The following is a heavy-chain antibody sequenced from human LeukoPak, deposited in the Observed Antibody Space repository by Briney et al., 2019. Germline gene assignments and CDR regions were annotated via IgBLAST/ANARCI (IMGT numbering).Heavy chain of an antibody. D-gene: IGHD6-13*01. CDR3: ATIAAAGTTTH. Sequence: SETLSLTCTVSGGSMSSYYWSWIRQPPGKGLEWIGYIYYSGSTNYNPSLKSRVTISVDTSKNQFSLKLSSVTAADTAVYYCATIAAAGTTTHWGQGTLVTVSS. V-gene: IGHV4-59*01. J-gene: IGHJ4*02. CDR2: IYYSGST. CDR1: GGSMSSYY.